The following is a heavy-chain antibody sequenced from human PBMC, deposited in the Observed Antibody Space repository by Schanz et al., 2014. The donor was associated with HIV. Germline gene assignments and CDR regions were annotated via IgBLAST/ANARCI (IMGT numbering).Heavy chain of an antibody. V-gene: IGHV1-46*01. D-gene: IGHD2-15*01. CDR2: INTSGGGT. CDR1: GYSFTSSF. J-gene: IGHJ6*02. CDR3: ARERMATGGFDV. Sequence: QLVQSGAEVKKPGASVRVSCKASGYSFTSSFIHWVRQAPGQGLEWMAVINTSGGGTSDALQGRVAVPRDTSTSTVYMDLRNLRFEDSAVYYCARERMATGGFDVWGQGTTVTVSS.